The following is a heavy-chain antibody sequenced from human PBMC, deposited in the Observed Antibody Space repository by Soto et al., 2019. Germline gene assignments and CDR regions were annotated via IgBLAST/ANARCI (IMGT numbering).Heavy chain of an antibody. CDR2: IFYSGST. D-gene: IGHD6-6*01. CDR1: GGSITSGDYY. Sequence: QVQLQESGPGLVKPSQTLSLTCTVSGGSITSGDYYWSWIRQPPGKGLEWIGYIFYSGSTYYNPSLKSRVTISVDTSKNQFSLQLSSVTAADTAVYYCASRIAARPGDNWFDPWGQGTLLTVAS. V-gene: IGHV4-30-4*01. CDR3: ASRIAARPGDNWFDP. J-gene: IGHJ5*02.